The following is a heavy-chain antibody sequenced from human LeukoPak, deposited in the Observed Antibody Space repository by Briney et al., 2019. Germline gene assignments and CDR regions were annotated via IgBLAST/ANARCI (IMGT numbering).Heavy chain of an antibody. CDR3: ALYSSAGRVFDY. Sequence: SETLSLTCTVSGGSISSHYWSWIRQPPGKGLEWIGYIFYSGSTNYNPSLKSRVTISVDTSKNQFSLKLSSVTAADTAVYYCALYSSAGRVFDYWGQGTLVTVSS. D-gene: IGHD6-19*01. CDR2: IFYSGST. CDR1: GGSISSHY. J-gene: IGHJ4*02. V-gene: IGHV4-59*11.